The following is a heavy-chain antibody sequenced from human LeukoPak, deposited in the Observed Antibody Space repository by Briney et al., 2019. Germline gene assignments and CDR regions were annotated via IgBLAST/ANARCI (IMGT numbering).Heavy chain of an antibody. CDR2: IYYSGST. V-gene: IGHV4-59*08. CDR1: GGSISSYY. CDR3: ARRAWNYAFIDY. J-gene: IGHJ4*02. D-gene: IGHD1-7*01. Sequence: PSETLSLTCTVSGGSISSYYWSWIRQPPGKGLEWIGYIYYSGSTNYNPSLKSRVTISVDTSKNQFSLKLSSVTAADTAAYYCARRAWNYAFIDYWGQGTLVTVSS.